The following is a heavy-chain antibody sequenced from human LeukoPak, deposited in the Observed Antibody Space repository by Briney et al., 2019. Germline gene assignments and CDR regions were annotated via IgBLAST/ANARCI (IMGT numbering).Heavy chain of an antibody. CDR3: ARRGTHGSYIDY. Sequence: SETLSLTCTVSGGSISSGGYYWSWIRQHPGKGLEWIGSIYYSGSTYYNPSLKSRVTISVDTSKNRFSLKLSSVTAADTAVYYCARRGTHGSYIDYWGQGTLVTVSS. V-gene: IGHV4-39*01. J-gene: IGHJ4*02. D-gene: IGHD1-26*01. CDR2: IYYSGST. CDR1: GGSISSGGYY.